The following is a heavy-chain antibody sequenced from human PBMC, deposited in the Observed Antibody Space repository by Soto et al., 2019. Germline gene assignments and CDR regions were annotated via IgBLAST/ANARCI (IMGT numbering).Heavy chain of an antibody. V-gene: IGHV4-31*03. D-gene: IGHD3-22*01. J-gene: IGHJ4*02. CDR1: GGSISSGGDY. Sequence: PSETMSLTCTVSGGSISSGGDYWSWIRQHPGKGLEWIGYIYYSGSTYYNPSLKSRVTISVDTSKNQFSLKLSSVTAADTAVYYCAGFGSGYLRAWYYFDYWGQGTLVTVSS. CDR3: AGFGSGYLRAWYYFDY. CDR2: IYYSGST.